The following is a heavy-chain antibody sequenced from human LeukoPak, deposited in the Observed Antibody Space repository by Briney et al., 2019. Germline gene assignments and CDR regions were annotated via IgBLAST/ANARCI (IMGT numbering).Heavy chain of an antibody. Sequence: PGGSLGLSCAASGFTFSESWMTWVRQVPGQGLEWVAHITHEGGGIQYVDSVKGRFTISRDNVKGSVYLQMNSLRAEDTAIYHCATYINWVAGDVWGQGTTVIVSS. D-gene: IGHD1-1*01. CDR3: ATYINWVAGDV. V-gene: IGHV3-7*01. CDR2: ITHEGGGI. CDR1: GFTFSESW. J-gene: IGHJ6*02.